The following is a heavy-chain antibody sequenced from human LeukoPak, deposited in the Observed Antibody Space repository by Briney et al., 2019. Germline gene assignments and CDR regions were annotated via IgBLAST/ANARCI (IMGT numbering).Heavy chain of an antibody. CDR3: AREGSVVTEMGY. Sequence: ASAKVSCKASGYTFTGYYMHWVRQAPGQVLEWMGWINPNSGGTNYAQKFQGRVTMTRDTSISTAYMELSRLRSDDTAVYYCAREGSVVTEMGYWGQGTLVTVSS. D-gene: IGHD2-21*02. V-gene: IGHV1-2*02. J-gene: IGHJ4*02. CDR1: GYTFTGYY. CDR2: INPNSGGT.